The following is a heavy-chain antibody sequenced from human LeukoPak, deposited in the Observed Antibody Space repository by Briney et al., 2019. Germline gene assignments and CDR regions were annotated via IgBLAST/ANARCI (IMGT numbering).Heavy chain of an antibody. CDR3: TRDLMDYDVSTGLHHYYMDV. CDR1: GFTFSSYW. CDR2: INGDGRNI. V-gene: IGHV3-74*01. D-gene: IGHD3-9*01. Sequence: GGSLRLSCVASGFTFSSYWMHWVRQDPRKGLVWVSRINGDGRNINYEDSVRGRFTISRDNAKNTLYLQMNTLRVEDTAVYYCTRDLMDYDVSTGLHHYYMDVWGQGTTVTVSS. J-gene: IGHJ6*02.